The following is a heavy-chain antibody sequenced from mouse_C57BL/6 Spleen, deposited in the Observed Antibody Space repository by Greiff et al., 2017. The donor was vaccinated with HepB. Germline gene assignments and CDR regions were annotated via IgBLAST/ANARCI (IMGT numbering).Heavy chain of an antibody. CDR3: TRRGTTVVFDY. V-gene: IGHV1-15*01. D-gene: IGHD1-1*01. Sequence: VKLQESGAELVRPGASVTLSCKASGYTFTDYEMHWVKQTPVHGLEWIGAIDPETGGTAYNQKFKGKAILTADKSSSTAYMELRSLTSEDSAVYYCTRRGTTVVFDYWGQGTTLTVSS. CDR1: GYTFTDYE. J-gene: IGHJ2*01. CDR2: IDPETGGT.